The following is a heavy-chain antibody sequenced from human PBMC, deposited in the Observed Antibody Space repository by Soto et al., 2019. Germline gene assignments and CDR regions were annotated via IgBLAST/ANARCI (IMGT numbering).Heavy chain of an antibody. CDR3: AREVYDFWSGYYSYYFDY. Sequence: SETLSLTCTVSDGSISSYYWSWIRQPPGKGLEWIGYIYYSGSTNYNPSLKSRVTISVDTSKNQFSLKLSSVTAADTAVYYCAREVYDFWSGYYSYYFDYWGQGTLVTVSS. D-gene: IGHD3-3*01. CDR2: IYYSGST. V-gene: IGHV4-59*01. J-gene: IGHJ4*02. CDR1: DGSISSYY.